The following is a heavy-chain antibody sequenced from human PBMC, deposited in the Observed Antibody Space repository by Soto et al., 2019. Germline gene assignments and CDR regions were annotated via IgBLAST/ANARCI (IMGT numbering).Heavy chain of an antibody. V-gene: IGHV4-61*01. Sequence: QVRLQESGPGLVKPSETLSLSCLVSGDSVGNGPYYWSWIRQSPGEGLEWIAYIYYSGSTNVNPSLESRVNISIAMYKNQFFLELRSVTAADAAVYFCARVGSSCHSGGCYYYYGLGVWGQGTTVAISS. D-gene: IGHD1-26*01. J-gene: IGHJ6*02. CDR3: ARVGSSCHSGGCYYYYGLGV. CDR2: IYYSGST. CDR1: GDSVGNGPYY.